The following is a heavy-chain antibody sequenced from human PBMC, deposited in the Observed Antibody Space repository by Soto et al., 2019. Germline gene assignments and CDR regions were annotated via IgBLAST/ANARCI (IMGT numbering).Heavy chain of an antibody. V-gene: IGHV3-74*01. Sequence: GGSLRLSCAASGFTFSYYSMNWVRQAPGEGLMWVSRLQTDGSHPDYADSVKGRFTISRDNAKNTLYLQMNNLRAEDTAVYYCARGGDPDYWGQGTLVTVS. CDR1: GFTFSYYS. J-gene: IGHJ4*02. CDR3: ARGGDPDY. CDR2: LQTDGSHP. D-gene: IGHD2-21*02.